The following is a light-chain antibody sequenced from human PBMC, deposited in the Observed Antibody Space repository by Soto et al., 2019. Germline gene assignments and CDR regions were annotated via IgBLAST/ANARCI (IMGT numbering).Light chain of an antibody. CDR3: AAWDDSLNGHV. Sequence: QSVLAQPPSASGTPGQRVTISCSGSSSNIRSYTVHWFQQLPGAAPKPLIYTTDQRPSGVPDRFSGSKSGTSASLAISGLQSEDEADYYCAAWDDSLNGHVFGSGTKVTVL. J-gene: IGLJ1*01. CDR2: TTD. CDR1: SSNIRSYT. V-gene: IGLV1-44*01.